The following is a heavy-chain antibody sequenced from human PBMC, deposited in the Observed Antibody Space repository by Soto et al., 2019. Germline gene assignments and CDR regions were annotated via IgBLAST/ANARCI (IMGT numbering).Heavy chain of an antibody. CDR1: GGSISSGDYY. CDR2: IYYSLST. J-gene: IGHJ4*02. Sequence: QVQLQELGPGLVKPSQTLSLTCTVSGGSISSGDYYWSWIRQPPGKGLEWIGYIYYSLSTYYNPSLKSRVTTSVDTSTNQFSRKLSSVTAADTAVYYSPRSARLLWFGELLTDFDHWGQGTLVTVSS. CDR3: PRSARLLWFGELLTDFDH. V-gene: IGHV4-30-4*01. D-gene: IGHD3-10*01.